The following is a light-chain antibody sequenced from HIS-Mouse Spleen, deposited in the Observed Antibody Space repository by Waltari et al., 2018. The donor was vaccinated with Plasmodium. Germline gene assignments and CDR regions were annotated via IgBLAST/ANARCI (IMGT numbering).Light chain of an antibody. CDR1: SLRRYF. CDR3: NSRDSSGNHVV. CDR2: GKN. V-gene: IGLV3-19*01. Sequence: SSELTQDPAVSVALGQTVRLTCQGDSLRRYFASWYKQKPGQAPVLVIYGKNNRPSGISDRFSGSSSGNTASLTITGAQAEDEADYYCNSRDSSGNHVVFGGGTKLTVL. J-gene: IGLJ2*01.